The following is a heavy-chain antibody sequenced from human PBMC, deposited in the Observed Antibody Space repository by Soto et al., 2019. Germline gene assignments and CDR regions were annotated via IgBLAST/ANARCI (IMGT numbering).Heavy chain of an antibody. Sequence: GGSLRLSCAASGFTFSSYVMNWVRRAPGKGLEWVSYISSSGSTIYYADSVKGRFTISRDNAKNSLYLQMNSLRAEDTAVYYCARVGPSRDFWSGYYDYWGQGTLVTVSS. CDR3: ARVGPSRDFWSGYYDY. V-gene: IGHV3-48*03. CDR1: GFTFSSYV. CDR2: ISSSGSTI. D-gene: IGHD3-3*01. J-gene: IGHJ4*02.